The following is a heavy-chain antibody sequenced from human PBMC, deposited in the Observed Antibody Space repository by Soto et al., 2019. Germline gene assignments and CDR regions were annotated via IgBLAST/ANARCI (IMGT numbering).Heavy chain of an antibody. V-gene: IGHV4-4*08. CDR1: GGSISSYY. CDR2: IYYSGST. D-gene: IGHD5-18*01. CDR3: ARDSGYSYGPIDY. Sequence: PSETLSLTCTVSGGSISSYYWSWIRQPPGKGLEWIGCIYYSGSTNYNPSLKSRVTISVDTSKNQFSLKLSSVTAADTAVYYCARDSGYSYGPIDYWGQGTLVTVSS. J-gene: IGHJ4*02.